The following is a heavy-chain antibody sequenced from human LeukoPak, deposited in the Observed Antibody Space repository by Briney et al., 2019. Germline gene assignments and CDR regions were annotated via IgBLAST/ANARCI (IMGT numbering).Heavy chain of an antibody. Sequence: GGSLRLSCAASGFTFSSYAMHWVRQAPGKGLEWVAVISYDGSNKYYADSGKGRFTISRDNSKNTLYLQMNSLRAEDTAVYYCARDEGLRDGYNYDYYYGMDVWGQGTTVTVSS. V-gene: IGHV3-30-3*01. CDR3: ARDEGLRDGYNYDYYYGMDV. D-gene: IGHD5-24*01. J-gene: IGHJ6*02. CDR2: ISYDGSNK. CDR1: GFTFSSYA.